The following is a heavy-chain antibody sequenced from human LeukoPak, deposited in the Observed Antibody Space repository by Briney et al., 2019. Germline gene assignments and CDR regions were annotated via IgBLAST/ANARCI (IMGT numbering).Heavy chain of an antibody. Sequence: GGSLRLSCLASGLSSSSHGMSWVRQAPGKGLEWVCGINWNGGSTGYADFVKGRFTISRDNAKHSLYLQMNSLRAEDTALYYCARDRVGATPVDYWGQGTLVTVSS. V-gene: IGHV3-20*04. CDR1: GLSSSSHG. CDR2: INWNGGST. CDR3: ARDRVGATPVDY. D-gene: IGHD1-26*01. J-gene: IGHJ4*02.